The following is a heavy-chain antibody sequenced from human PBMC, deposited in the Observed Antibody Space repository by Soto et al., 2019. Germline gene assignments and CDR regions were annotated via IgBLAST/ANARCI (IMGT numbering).Heavy chain of an antibody. CDR2: IIPIFGTA. J-gene: IGHJ6*02. D-gene: IGHD3-22*01. CDR1: GGTFSSYA. V-gene: IGHV1-69*13. Sequence: GASVKVSGKASGGTFSSYAISWVRQAPGQGLEWMGGIIPIFGTANYAQKFQGRVTITADESTSTAYMELSSLRSEDTAVYYCARETGNYYDSSRYGMDVWGQGTTVTVSS. CDR3: ARETGNYYDSSRYGMDV.